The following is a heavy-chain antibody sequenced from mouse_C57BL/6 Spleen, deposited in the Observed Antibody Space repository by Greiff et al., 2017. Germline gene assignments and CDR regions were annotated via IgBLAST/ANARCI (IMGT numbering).Heavy chain of an antibody. V-gene: IGHV1-52*01. J-gene: IGHJ2*01. D-gene: IGHD1-1*01. CDR3: AREYYGPFDY. Sequence: VQLQQPGAELVRPGSSVKLSCKASGYTFTSYWMHWVKQRPIQGLEWIGNIDPSDSETHYNQKFKDKATLTVDKSSSTAYMQLSSLTSEDAAVYYCAREYYGPFDYWGQGTTLTVSS. CDR1: GYTFTSYW. CDR2: IDPSDSET.